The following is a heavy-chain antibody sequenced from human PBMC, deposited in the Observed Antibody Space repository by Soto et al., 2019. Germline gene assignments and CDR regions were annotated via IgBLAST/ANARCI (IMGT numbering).Heavy chain of an antibody. CDR1: GYTFTSYG. Sequence: QVQLVQSGAEVKKPGASVKVSCKASGYTFTSYGISWVRQAPGQGLEGMGWINAYNGNTNYAQQLQGRITLTTDTPTSTAYIDLRSLRTDDTAVYYCARVLPPFDPWGQVTLGTVST. CDR2: INAYNGNT. CDR3: ARVLPPFDP. V-gene: IGHV1-18*01. J-gene: IGHJ5*02.